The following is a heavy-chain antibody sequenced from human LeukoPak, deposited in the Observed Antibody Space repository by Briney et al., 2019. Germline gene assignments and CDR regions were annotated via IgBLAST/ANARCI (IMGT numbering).Heavy chain of an antibody. CDR2: IKQDGSEK. V-gene: IGHV3-7*01. J-gene: IGHJ4*02. CDR1: GFIFSDY. Sequence: GGSLRLSCAASGFIFSDYMSWIRQAPGKGLEWVANIKQDGSEKYYVDSVKGRFTISRDNAKNSLYLQMNSLRAEDTAVYYCARKNGLDYWGQGTLVTVSS. CDR3: ARKNGLDY.